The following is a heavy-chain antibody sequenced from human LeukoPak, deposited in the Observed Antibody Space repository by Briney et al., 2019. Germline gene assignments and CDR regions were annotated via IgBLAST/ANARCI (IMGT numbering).Heavy chain of an antibody. Sequence: GGSLRLSCAASGFAFSSYEMNWVRQAPGKGLEWVSYISSSGSTIYYADSVKGRFTISRDNAKNSLYLQMNSLRAEDTAVYYCARESLYYYDSSGYFHLFDYWGQGTLVTVSS. D-gene: IGHD3-22*01. CDR3: ARESLYYYDSSGYFHLFDY. J-gene: IGHJ4*02. V-gene: IGHV3-48*03. CDR2: ISSSGSTI. CDR1: GFAFSSYE.